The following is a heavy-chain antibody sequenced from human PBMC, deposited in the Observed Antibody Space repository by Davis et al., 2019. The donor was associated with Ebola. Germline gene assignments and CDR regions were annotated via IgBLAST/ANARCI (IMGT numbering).Heavy chain of an antibody. J-gene: IGHJ6*02. Sequence: GESLKISCAASGFTFSDYYMSWLRQAPGKGLEWVSYISSSSSYTNYADSGKGRFTISRDNAKNSLYQQMQSLRAEDTAVYYFARSSIAARPGYYYGMDVWGQGTTVTVSS. CDR2: ISSSSSYT. V-gene: IGHV3-11*06. CDR1: GFTFSDYY. D-gene: IGHD6-6*01. CDR3: ARSSIAARPGYYYGMDV.